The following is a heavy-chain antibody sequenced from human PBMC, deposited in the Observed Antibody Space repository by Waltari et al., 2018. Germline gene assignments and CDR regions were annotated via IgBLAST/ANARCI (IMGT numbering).Heavy chain of an antibody. V-gene: IGHV1-69*02. CDR2: ISPILGIA. CDR3: ARGVGATWNWFDP. D-gene: IGHD1-26*01. CDR1: GGTFSSYT. Sequence: QVQLVQSGAEVKKPGSSVKVSCKASGGTFSSYTISWVRQAPGQGLEWMGRISPILGIANYAQKFQGRVTITADKSTSTAYMELSSLRSEDTAVYYCARGVGATWNWFDPWGQGTLVTVSS. J-gene: IGHJ5*02.